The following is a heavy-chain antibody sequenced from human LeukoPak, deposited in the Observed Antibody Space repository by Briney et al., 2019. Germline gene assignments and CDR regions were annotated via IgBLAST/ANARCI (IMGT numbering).Heavy chain of an antibody. J-gene: IGHJ5*02. D-gene: IGHD3-10*01. Sequence: SETLSLTCTVSGGSISSYYWSWIRQPPGKGLEWIGYIYYSGSTNYNPSLKSRVTISVDTSKNQFSLKLSSVTAADTAVYYCARVLWFGERGFDPWGQGTLVTVSS. V-gene: IGHV4-59*12. CDR2: IYYSGST. CDR1: GGSISSYY. CDR3: ARVLWFGERGFDP.